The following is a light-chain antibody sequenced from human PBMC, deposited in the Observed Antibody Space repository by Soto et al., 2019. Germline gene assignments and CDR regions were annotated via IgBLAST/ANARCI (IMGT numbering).Light chain of an antibody. Sequence: QSALTQPASVSGSPGQSITISVTGTSSDVGGYDYVSWYQLHPGKAPKLMVFEVSNRPSGVSYRFSGSKSGNTASLTISGLQAEDEADYFCSSYSISTAYLFGTGTKV. V-gene: IGLV2-14*01. CDR3: SSYSISTAYL. J-gene: IGLJ1*01. CDR2: EVS. CDR1: SSDVGGYDY.